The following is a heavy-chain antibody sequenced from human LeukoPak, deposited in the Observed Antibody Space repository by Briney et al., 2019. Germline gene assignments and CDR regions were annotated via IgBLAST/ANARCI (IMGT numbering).Heavy chain of an antibody. V-gene: IGHV4-30-4*07. D-gene: IGHD3-22*01. CDR2: FYYTGST. CDR1: GGSISSGSYS. CDR3: ARDLDYYDSSGNFDY. J-gene: IGHJ4*02. Sequence: PSQTLSLTCAVSGGSISSGSYSWSWIRQPPGKGLEWIDYFYYTGSTYYNPSLKSRVTISVDTSKNQFSLKLSSVTAADTAVYYCARDLDYYDSSGNFDYWGQGTLVTVSS.